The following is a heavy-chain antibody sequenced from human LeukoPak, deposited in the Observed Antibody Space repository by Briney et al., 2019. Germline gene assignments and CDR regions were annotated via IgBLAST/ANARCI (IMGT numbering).Heavy chain of an antibody. V-gene: IGHV3-30-3*01. J-gene: IGHJ4*02. Sequence: SCKASGGTFSSYAISWVRQAPGKGLEWVAVISYDGSNKYYADSVKGRFTISRDNSKNTLYLQMNSLRAEDTAVYYCARAIRYYDILTGLDYWGQGTLVTVSS. CDR2: ISYDGSNK. D-gene: IGHD3-9*01. CDR1: GGTFSSYA. CDR3: ARAIRYYDILTGLDY.